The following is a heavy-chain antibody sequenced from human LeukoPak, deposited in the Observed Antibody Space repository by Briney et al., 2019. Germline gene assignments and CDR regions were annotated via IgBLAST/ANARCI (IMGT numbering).Heavy chain of an antibody. CDR2: IKSKTDGETT. Sequence: GGSLGLSCAVSGLTVSNAWMTWVRQAPGKGLEWVGRIKSKTDGETTDYAAPVKGRFTISRDDSKNTLYLQMNSLKTEDTAVYYCTTFRSYWGQGTLVTVSS. CDR3: TTFRSY. J-gene: IGHJ4*02. V-gene: IGHV3-15*01. CDR1: GLTVSNAW.